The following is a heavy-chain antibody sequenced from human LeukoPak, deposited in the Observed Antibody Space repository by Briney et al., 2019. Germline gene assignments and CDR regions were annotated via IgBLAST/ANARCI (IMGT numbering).Heavy chain of an antibody. CDR2: IYYSGST. V-gene: IGHV4-39*07. J-gene: IGHJ4*02. CDR1: GGSISSSSYY. Sequence: SETLSLTCTVSGGSISSSSYYWGWIRQPPGKGLEWIGSIYYSGSTYYNPSLKSRVTLSVDTSKNQFSLKLSSVTAADTAVYYCARAGYDILTGYYINPRFDYWGQGTLVTVSS. D-gene: IGHD3-9*01. CDR3: ARAGYDILTGYYINPRFDY.